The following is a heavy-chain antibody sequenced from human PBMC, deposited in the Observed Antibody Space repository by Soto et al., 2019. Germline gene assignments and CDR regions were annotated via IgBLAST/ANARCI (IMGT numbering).Heavy chain of an antibody. Sequence: PGGSLRLSCAASGFTFSSYGMHWVRQAPGKGLEWVAVICYAASNKYYAGSVKGRFTISRENAKNSLYLQMNSLRAEDTAVYYCARVISRSSSWLYYYYYGMDVWGQGTTVTVSS. CDR3: ARVISRSSSWLYYYYYGMDV. V-gene: IGHV3-33*01. CDR2: ICYAASNK. D-gene: IGHD6-13*01. CDR1: GFTFSSYG. J-gene: IGHJ6*02.